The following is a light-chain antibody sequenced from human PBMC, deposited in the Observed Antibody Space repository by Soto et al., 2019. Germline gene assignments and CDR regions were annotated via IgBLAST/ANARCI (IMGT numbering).Light chain of an antibody. V-gene: IGKV4-1*01. Sequence: DIVMTQSPDSLAVSLGERATINCKSSQSVLYTFNNKNNLAWYQQKPGQPPKLLIYWASTRESGVPDRFSGSGSGTDFTLTISSLQAEDVAVYYCQQYYSTFIAFGQGTRLEIK. J-gene: IGKJ5*01. CDR2: WAS. CDR1: QSVLYTFNNKNN. CDR3: QQYYSTFIA.